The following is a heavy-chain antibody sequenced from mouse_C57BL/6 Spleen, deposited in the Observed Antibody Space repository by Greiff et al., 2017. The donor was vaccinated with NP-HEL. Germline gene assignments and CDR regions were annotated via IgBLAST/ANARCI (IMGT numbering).Heavy chain of an antibody. J-gene: IGHJ3*01. V-gene: IGHV10-1*01. D-gene: IGHD2-5*01. Sequence: DVKLVESGGGLVQPKGSLKLSCAASGFSFNTYAMNWVRQAPGKGLEWVARIRSKSNNYATYYADSVKDRFTISRDDSESMLYLQMNNLKTEDTAMYYCVRRDYSNSAWFAYWGQGTLVTVSA. CDR1: GFSFNTYA. CDR3: VRRDYSNSAWFAY. CDR2: IRSKSNNYAT.